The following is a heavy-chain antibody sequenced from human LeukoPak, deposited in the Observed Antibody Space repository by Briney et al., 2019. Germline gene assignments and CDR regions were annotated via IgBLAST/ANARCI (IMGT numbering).Heavy chain of an antibody. CDR3: TRAVEGSGSNTH. J-gene: IGHJ4*02. V-gene: IGHV3-21*01. D-gene: IGHD3-10*01. Sequence: GGSLRLSCAASGFTFSSYSMNWVRQAPGKGLEWVSSISSSSSYIYYADSVKDRFTIYRDNAKNSLYLQMNSLRAEHTAVYYCTRAVEGSGSNTHWGQGTLVTVSP. CDR1: GFTFSSYS. CDR2: ISSSSSYI.